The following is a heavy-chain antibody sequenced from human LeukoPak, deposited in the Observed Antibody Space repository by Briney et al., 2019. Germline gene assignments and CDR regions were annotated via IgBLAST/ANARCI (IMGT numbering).Heavy chain of an antibody. CDR1: GYTFTGYY. Sequence: ASVKVSCKASGYTFTGYYMHWVRQAPGQGLEWMGWINPNSGGTNYGQKFQGRVTMTRDTSISTAYMELSRLRSDDTAVYYCARDLVRTGRCFDYWGQGTLVTVPS. CDR2: INPNSGGT. D-gene: IGHD6-13*01. V-gene: IGHV1-2*02. CDR3: ARDLVRTGRCFDY. J-gene: IGHJ4*02.